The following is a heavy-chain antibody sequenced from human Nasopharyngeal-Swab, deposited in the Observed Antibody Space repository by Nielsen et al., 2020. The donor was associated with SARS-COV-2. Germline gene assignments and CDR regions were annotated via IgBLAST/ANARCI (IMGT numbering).Heavy chain of an antibody. CDR3: ARTDRGVSYFSQYYYYMDV. D-gene: IGHD1-26*01. CDR1: GVTFSSYA. J-gene: IGHJ6*03. Sequence: GGSLRLSCATSGVTFSSYAMHWVRQAPGKGLEWVAVISSDGSEKFYADSVKGRFSISRDTSRSAVYLPMNSLRAEDTALYYCARTDRGVSYFSQYYYYMDVWGTGTTVTVSS. CDR2: ISSDGSEK. V-gene: IGHV3-30*03.